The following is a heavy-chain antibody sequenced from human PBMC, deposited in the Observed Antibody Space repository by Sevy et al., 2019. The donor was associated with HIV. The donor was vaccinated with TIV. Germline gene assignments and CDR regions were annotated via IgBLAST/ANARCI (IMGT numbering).Heavy chain of an antibody. CDR2: IYTSGST. CDR1: GGSISRYY. D-gene: IGHD1-26*01. CDR3: ARSGGSGSYYRSGWFDP. V-gene: IGHV4-4*07. J-gene: IGHJ5*02. Sequence: SETLSLTCTVSGGSISRYYWSWIRQPAGKGLEWIGRIYTSGSTNYNPSLKSRVTMSVDTSKNQFSLKLSSVTAADTAVYYCARSGGSGSYYRSGWFDPWGQGTLVTVSS.